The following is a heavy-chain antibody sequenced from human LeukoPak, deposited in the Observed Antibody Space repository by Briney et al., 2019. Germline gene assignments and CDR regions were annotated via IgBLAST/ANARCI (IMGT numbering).Heavy chain of an antibody. CDR3: ARRGLDQRITMVRGHSSGYYYYMDV. J-gene: IGHJ6*03. D-gene: IGHD3-10*01. V-gene: IGHV4-4*07. Sequence: SETLSLTCTVSGGSISSYYWSWIRQPAGKGLEWIGRIYTSGSTNYNPSLKSRVTMSVDTSKNQFSLKLSSVTAAGKAVYYCARRGLDQRITMVRGHSSGYYYYMDVWGKGTTVTVSS. CDR2: IYTSGST. CDR1: GGSISSYY.